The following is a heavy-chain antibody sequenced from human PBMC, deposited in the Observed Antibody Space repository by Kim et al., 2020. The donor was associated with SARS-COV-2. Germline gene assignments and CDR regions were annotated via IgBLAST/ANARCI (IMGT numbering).Heavy chain of an antibody. D-gene: IGHD3-3*01. CDR2: IKQDGSEK. V-gene: IGHV3-7*01. Sequence: GGSLRLSCAASGFTFSSYWMSWVRQAPGKGLEWVANIKQDGSEKYYVDSVKGRFTISRDNAKNSLYLQMNSLRAEDTAVYYCARGLGPLGFLEWSYFDYWGQGTLVTVSS. CDR1: GFTFSSYW. J-gene: IGHJ4*02. CDR3: ARGLGPLGFLEWSYFDY.